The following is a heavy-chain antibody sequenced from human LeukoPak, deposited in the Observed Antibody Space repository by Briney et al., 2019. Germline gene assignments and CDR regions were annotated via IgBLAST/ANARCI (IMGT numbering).Heavy chain of an antibody. CDR1: GGSISSYY. Sequence: SETLSLTCTVSGGSISSYYWAWIRQPPGKGLEWIGYIYYNGRATYNPSLKSRVTISVDTSKNQFSLKLSSVTAAGTAVYYCARRSSESFDFWGQGTLVTVSS. CDR3: ARRSSESFDF. CDR2: IYYNGRA. V-gene: IGHV4-59*08. D-gene: IGHD3-22*01. J-gene: IGHJ4*02.